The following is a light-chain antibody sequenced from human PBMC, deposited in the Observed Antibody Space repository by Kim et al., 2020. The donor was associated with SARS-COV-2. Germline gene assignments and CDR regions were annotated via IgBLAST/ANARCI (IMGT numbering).Light chain of an antibody. CDR3: QQSYTTPPT. V-gene: IGKV1-39*01. CDR2: GAS. Sequence: DIQMTQSPSSLSTSVGHRVTITCRASQSITTFLNWYQQKPGKPPKLLIYGASTLQSGVSTRFSGSGSGTDFTLTITSLRPEDFATYYCQQSYTTPPTFGGGTKVDIK. J-gene: IGKJ4*01. CDR1: QSITTF.